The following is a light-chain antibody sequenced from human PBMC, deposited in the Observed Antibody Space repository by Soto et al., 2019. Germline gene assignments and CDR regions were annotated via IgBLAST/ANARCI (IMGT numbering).Light chain of an antibody. V-gene: IGLV2-14*01. CDR3: SSYTSSSTLGV. CDR1: SSDVGGYNY. J-gene: IGLJ2*01. Sequence: QSALTQPASVSGSPGQSITISCTGTSSDVGGYNYVSWYQQHPGKAPKLMIYEVSNRPSGVSNRFSGSKSGNTTSLTISGLQADDEADYYCSSYTSSSTLGVFGGGTQLTVL. CDR2: EVS.